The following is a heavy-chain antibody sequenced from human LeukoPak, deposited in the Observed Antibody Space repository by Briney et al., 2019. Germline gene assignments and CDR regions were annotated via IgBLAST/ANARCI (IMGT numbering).Heavy chain of an antibody. J-gene: IGHJ4*02. V-gene: IGHV3-74*01. Sequence: GGSLRLSCAASGFTVSSNYMSWFRQAPGKGLVWVSRINVDGSRTDYADSVKGRFTISRDNAKNTLYLQLNSLRDEDTAVYYCASGLQEWEQRRDCWGQGTLVTVSS. CDR1: GFTVSSNY. D-gene: IGHD1-26*01. CDR3: ASGLQEWEQRRDC. CDR2: INVDGSRT.